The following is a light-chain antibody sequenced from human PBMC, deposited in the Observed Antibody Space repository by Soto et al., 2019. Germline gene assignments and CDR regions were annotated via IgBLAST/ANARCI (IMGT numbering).Light chain of an antibody. CDR2: DVS. J-gene: IGLJ1*01. CDR1: SSDVGGYKY. CDR3: CSYAGGYTNV. V-gene: IGLV2-11*01. Sequence: QSALTQPRSVSGSPGQSVTISCTGTSSDVGGYKYVSWYQQHPGKAPKLMIYDVSKRPSGVPYRFSGSKSGNTASLTISGLQAEDEADYYCCSYAGGYTNVFGTGTKVTVL.